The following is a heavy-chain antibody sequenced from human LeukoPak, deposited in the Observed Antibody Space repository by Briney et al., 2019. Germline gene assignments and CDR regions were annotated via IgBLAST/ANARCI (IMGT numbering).Heavy chain of an antibody. J-gene: IGHJ6*02. CDR1: GGSISSYY. V-gene: IGHV4-59*01. D-gene: IGHD3-3*01. Sequence: SETLSLTCTISGGSISSYYWSWIRQPPGKGLEWIGYIYYSGSTTYNPSLKSRVTISVDTSKNRFSLKLSSVTAADTTVYYCARVMEGDYGAMDVWGQGTTVAVSS. CDR3: ARVMEGDYGAMDV. CDR2: IYYSGST.